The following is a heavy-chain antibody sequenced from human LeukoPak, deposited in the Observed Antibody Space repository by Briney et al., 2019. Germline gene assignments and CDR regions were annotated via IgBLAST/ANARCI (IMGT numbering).Heavy chain of an antibody. CDR1: GYTFTSYD. CDR2: INPNSGNT. D-gene: IGHD3-10*01. Sequence: ASVKVSCKASGYTFTSYDINWVRQATGQGLEWMGWINPNSGNTGYAQKFQGRVTMTRNTSISTVYMELSSLRSEDTAVYYCARATYYYGSGSYEIDYWGQGTLVTVSS. V-gene: IGHV1-8*01. J-gene: IGHJ4*02. CDR3: ARATYYYGSGSYEIDY.